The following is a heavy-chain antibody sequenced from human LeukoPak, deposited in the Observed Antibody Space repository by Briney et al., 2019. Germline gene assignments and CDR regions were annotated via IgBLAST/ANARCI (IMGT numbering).Heavy chain of an antibody. CDR1: GYSFTSYW. CDR2: IYPGDSDT. V-gene: IGHV5-51*01. CDR3: ARQEVTIFGVVITGVY. Sequence: GESLKISCKGSGYSFTSYWIGWVRQMPGKGLEWMGIIYPGDSDTRYSPSFQGQVTISADKSISTAYLQWSSLKASDTAMYYCARQEVTIFGVVITGVYWGQGTLVTVSS. D-gene: IGHD3-3*01. J-gene: IGHJ4*02.